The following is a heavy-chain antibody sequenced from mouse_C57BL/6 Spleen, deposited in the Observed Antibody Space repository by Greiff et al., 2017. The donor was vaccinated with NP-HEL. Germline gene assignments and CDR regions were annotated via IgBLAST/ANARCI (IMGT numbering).Heavy chain of an antibody. CDR3: ASTTVVDAMDY. CDR2: IDPNSGGT. V-gene: IGHV1-72*01. Sequence: QVQLQQPGAELVKPGASVKLSCKASGYTFTSYWMHWVKQRPGRGLEWIGRIDPNSGGTKYNEKFKSKATLTVDKHSSTAYMQLSSLTSEDSAVYYCASTTVVDAMDYWGQGTSVTVSS. D-gene: IGHD1-1*01. J-gene: IGHJ4*01. CDR1: GYTFTSYW.